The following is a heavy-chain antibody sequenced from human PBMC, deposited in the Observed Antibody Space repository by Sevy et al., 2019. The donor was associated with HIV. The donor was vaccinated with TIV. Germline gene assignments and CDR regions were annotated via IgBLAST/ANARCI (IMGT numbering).Heavy chain of an antibody. Sequence: GGSLRLSCAVSEFTLSGNAMIWVRQAPGKGLEWVSGISGTAGNTYYADSVKGRFTIFRDNSKSTLYLQMNSLRAEDTAVYYCAKGDRTFYGLDVWGQGTTVTVSS. CDR2: ISGTAGNT. J-gene: IGHJ6*02. D-gene: IGHD2-15*01. CDR3: AKGDRTFYGLDV. CDR1: EFTLSGNA. V-gene: IGHV3-23*01.